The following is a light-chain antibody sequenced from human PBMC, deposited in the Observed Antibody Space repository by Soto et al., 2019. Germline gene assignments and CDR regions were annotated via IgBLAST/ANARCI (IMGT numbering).Light chain of an antibody. Sequence: ERVLTQSPGTLSLSPGERATLSCRASQRVTSNSLAWYQQKPGQAPRLLIYGASSRATGIPDRFSGSGSGTDFTLTISRLEPEDFAVYYCQQYGSSPFWTFGQGTKVDIK. CDR1: QRVTSNS. CDR3: QQYGSSPFWT. V-gene: IGKV3-20*01. CDR2: GAS. J-gene: IGKJ1*01.